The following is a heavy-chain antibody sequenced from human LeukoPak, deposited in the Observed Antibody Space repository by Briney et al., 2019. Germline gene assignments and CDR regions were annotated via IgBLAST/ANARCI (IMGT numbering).Heavy chain of an antibody. CDR1: GYTFTSYY. Sequence: ASVKVSCKASGYTFTSYYMHWVRQAPGQGLEWMGIINPSGGSTSYAQKFQGRVTMTRDTSTSTVYMELSSLRSEDTAVYYCARAGGSTVTSRGLFDYWGQGTLVTVSS. CDR3: ARAGGSTVTSRGLFDY. CDR2: INPSGGST. J-gene: IGHJ4*02. D-gene: IGHD4-17*01. V-gene: IGHV1-46*01.